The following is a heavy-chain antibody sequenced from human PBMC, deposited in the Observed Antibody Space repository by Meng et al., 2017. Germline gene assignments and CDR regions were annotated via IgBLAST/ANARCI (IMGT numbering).Heavy chain of an antibody. J-gene: IGHJ4*02. D-gene: IGHD6-6*01. CDR1: GGSFSGYY. CDR3: ARGSAARPPYYFDY. V-gene: IGHV4-34*01. CDR2: INHSGST. Sequence: QVQLPRWGAGLLKPSETLSLTCAVYGGSFSGYYWSWIRQPPGKGLEWIGEINHSGSTNYNPSLKSRVTISVDTSKNQFSLKLSSVTAADTAVYYCARGSAARPPYYFDYWGQGTLVTVSS.